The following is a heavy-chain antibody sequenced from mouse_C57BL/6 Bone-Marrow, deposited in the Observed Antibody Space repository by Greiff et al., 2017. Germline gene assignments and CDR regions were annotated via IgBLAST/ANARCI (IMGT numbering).Heavy chain of an antibody. CDR3: PSTVVVTGDYFDY. CDR2: IDPETGGT. J-gene: IGHJ2*01. Sequence: QVQLQQSGAELVRPGASVTLSCKASGYTFTDYEMHWVKQTPVHGLEWIGAIDPETGGTAYNQKFKGKAILTADKSSSTAYMELRSLTSEDSAVYYCPSTVVVTGDYFDYWGQGTTLTVSS. CDR1: GYTFTDYE. V-gene: IGHV1-15*01. D-gene: IGHD1-1*01.